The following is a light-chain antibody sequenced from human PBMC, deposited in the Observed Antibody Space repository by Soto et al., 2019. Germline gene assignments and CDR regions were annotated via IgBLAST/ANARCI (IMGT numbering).Light chain of an antibody. CDR2: SNN. Sequence: QSVLTQPPSASGTPGQRVTMSCSGSSSNIGSNTVNWYQQLPGTAPKLLIYSNNQRPSGVPDRFSGSKSGTSASLAISGLQSEDEADYYCAAWDDSLNGVLFGGGTKVTAL. CDR3: AAWDDSLNGVL. V-gene: IGLV1-44*01. CDR1: SSNIGSNT. J-gene: IGLJ2*01.